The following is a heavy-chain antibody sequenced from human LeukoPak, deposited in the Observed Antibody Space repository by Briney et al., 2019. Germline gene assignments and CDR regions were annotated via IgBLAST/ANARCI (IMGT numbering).Heavy chain of an antibody. CDR3: ASQRFLDY. CDR1: GFTFSNYW. D-gene: IGHD3-3*01. CDR2: IKQDGSEK. V-gene: IGHV3-7*01. J-gene: IGHJ4*02. Sequence: GGSLRLSCAASGFTFSNYWMNWVRQAPGKGLEWVANIKQDGSEKYCVDSVKGRFTISRDNAKNSLYLQLNSLRVEDTAVYYCASQRFLDYWGQGTLVTVSS.